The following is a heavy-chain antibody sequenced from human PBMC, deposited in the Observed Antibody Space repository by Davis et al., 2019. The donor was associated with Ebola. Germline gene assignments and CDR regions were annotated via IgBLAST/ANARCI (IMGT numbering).Heavy chain of an antibody. D-gene: IGHD6-13*01. CDR1: GYTFTSYA. Sequence: ASVKVSCKASGYTFTSYAMHWVRQAPGQRLEWMGWINAGNGNTKYSQKFQGRVTITRDTSASTAYMELSSLRSEDTAVYYCAREQQLAYYYYYGMDVWGQGTAVTVSS. J-gene: IGHJ6*02. V-gene: IGHV1-3*01. CDR2: INAGNGNT. CDR3: AREQQLAYYYYYGMDV.